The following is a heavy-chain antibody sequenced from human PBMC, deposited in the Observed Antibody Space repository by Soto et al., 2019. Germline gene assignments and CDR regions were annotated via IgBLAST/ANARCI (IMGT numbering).Heavy chain of an antibody. V-gene: IGHV4-34*01. CDR2: INHIGST. Sequence: PSETLSLTCAVYGGSFSGYYWSWIRQPPGKGLEWIGEINHIGSTNYNPSLKSRVTISVDTSKTQFSLKLSSVTAADTAVYYCARGHWAAPVGAIFYYNGMDVWGQGTTVTVSS. J-gene: IGHJ6*02. CDR3: ARGHWAAPVGAIFYYNGMDV. D-gene: IGHD1-26*01. CDR1: GGSFSGYY.